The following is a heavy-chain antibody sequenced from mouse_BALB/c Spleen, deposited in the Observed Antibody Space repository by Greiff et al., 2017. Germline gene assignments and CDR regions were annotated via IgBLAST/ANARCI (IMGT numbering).Heavy chain of an antibody. V-gene: IGHV5-17*02. CDR1: GFTFSSFG. J-gene: IGHJ1*01. D-gene: IGHD1-1*01. CDR2: ISSGSSTI. Sequence: DVMLVESGGGLVQPGGSRKLSCAASGFTFSSFGMHWVRQAPEKGLEWVAYISSGSSTIYYADTVKGRFTISRDNPKNTLFLQMTSLRSEDTAMYYCARDLVVATDWYFDVWGAGTTVTVSS. CDR3: ARDLVVATDWYFDV.